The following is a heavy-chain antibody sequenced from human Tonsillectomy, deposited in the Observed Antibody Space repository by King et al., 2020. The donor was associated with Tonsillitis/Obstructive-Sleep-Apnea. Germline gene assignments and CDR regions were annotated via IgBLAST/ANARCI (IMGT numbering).Heavy chain of an antibody. CDR1: GYSFTNYW. V-gene: IGHV5-51*01. Sequence: VQLVESGTEVKKPGESLKISCKGSGYSFTNYWIGWVRQMPGKGLEWMGNVYPGDSDTRYSPSFQGQVTISADKSISTAFLQWSSLKASDTAIYYCARHNEGSSGYDFLDYWGQGTLVTVSS. D-gene: IGHD5-12*01. CDR2: VYPGDSDT. J-gene: IGHJ4*02. CDR3: ARHNEGSSGYDFLDY.